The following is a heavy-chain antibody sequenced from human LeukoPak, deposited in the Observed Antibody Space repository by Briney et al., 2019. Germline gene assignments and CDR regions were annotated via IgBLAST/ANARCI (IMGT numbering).Heavy chain of an antibody. CDR2: IKSKTDGGTT. Sequence: GGSLRLSCAASGFTFSNAWMSWVRQAPGKGLEWVGRIKSKTDGGTTDYAAPVKGRFTISRDDSKNTLYLQMNSLKTEDTAVYYCTTSLVVDPYHYYMDVWGKGTTVTVSS. CDR1: GFTFSNAW. D-gene: IGHD2-15*01. V-gene: IGHV3-15*01. J-gene: IGHJ6*03. CDR3: TTSLVVDPYHYYMDV.